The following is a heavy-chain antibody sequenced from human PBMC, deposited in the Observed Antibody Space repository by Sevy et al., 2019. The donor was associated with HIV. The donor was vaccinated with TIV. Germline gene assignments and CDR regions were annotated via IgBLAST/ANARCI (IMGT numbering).Heavy chain of an antibody. J-gene: IGHJ4*02. CDR3: ARVGLGDCSGTNCSPNDH. V-gene: IGHV3-21*01. CDR2: ISSGSSFI. D-gene: IGHD2-2*01. CDR1: GFSISGYT. Sequence: GGSLRLSCAASGFSISGYTMNWVRQAPGKGLEWVSSISSGSSFIYYADSLKGRFTISRDNARNLLYLQMNSLRVEDTAVYYCARVGLGDCSGTNCSPNDHWGQGTLVTVSS.